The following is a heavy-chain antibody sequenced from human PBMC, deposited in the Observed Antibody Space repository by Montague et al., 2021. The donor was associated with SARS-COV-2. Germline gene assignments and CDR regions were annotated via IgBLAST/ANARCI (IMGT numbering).Heavy chain of an antibody. J-gene: IGHJ3*02. CDR3: ARVKWELSVGNVFDT. D-gene: IGHD1-26*01. V-gene: IGHV4-39*01. CDR2: IYHSGST. CDR1: GGSISSSSYY. Sequence: SETLSLTCTVSGGSISSSSYYWAWIRQPPGKGLEWIGSIYHSGSTFYNPSLKSRVSMSVDTSKNQFSLKLSPVTAADTAMYYCARVKWELSVGNVFDTWGQGTMVTVSS.